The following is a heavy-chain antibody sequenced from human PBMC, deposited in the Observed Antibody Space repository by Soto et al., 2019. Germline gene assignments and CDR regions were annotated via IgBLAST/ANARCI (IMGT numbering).Heavy chain of an antibody. CDR3: ARDSNPLVVVTADPEFDY. D-gene: IGHD2-21*02. CDR1: GFTFSSCS. CDR2: ISSSSSYI. J-gene: IGHJ4*02. Sequence: GGSLRLSCAASGFTFSSCSMNWVRQAPGKGLEWVSSISSSSSYIYYADSVKGRFTISRDNAKNSLYLQMNSLRAEDTAVYYCARDSNPLVVVTADPEFDYWGQGTLVTVSS. V-gene: IGHV3-21*01.